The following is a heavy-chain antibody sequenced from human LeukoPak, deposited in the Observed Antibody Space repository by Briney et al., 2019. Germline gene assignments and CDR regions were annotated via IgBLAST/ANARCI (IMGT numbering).Heavy chain of an antibody. CDR1: GYNFISYY. CDR3: AREDVVLVDAVRYYYYGMDV. Sequence: ASVKVSCKASGYNFISYYMHWVRQAPGQGLEWMGIINPSGGSTSYAQKFQDRVTMTRDTSMSTVYMELSSLKSEDTAVYYCAREDVVLVDAVRYYYYGMDVWGQGTTVTVSS. V-gene: IGHV1-46*01. J-gene: IGHJ6*02. CDR2: INPSGGST. D-gene: IGHD2-8*01.